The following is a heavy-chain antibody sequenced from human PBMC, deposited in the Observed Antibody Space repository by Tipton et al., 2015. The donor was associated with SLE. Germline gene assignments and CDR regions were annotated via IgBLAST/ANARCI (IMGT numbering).Heavy chain of an antibody. CDR1: GGSISSYY. CDR2: LYYSGST. Sequence: TLSLTCTVSGGSISSYYWSWIRQPPGKGLEWIGNLYYSGSTNYNPSLKSRVTISVDTSKDQFSLKLSSVTAADTAVYYCARGSYYFDYWGQGTLVTVSS. CDR3: ARGSYYFDY. J-gene: IGHJ4*02. V-gene: IGHV4-59*12.